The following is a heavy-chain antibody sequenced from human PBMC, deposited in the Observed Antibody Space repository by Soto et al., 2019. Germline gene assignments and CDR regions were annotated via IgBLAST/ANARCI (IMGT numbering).Heavy chain of an antibody. CDR3: ARAKKVIRGPLDY. Sequence: PSETLSLTCTVSGVSISSGDYYWSWIRQPPGKGLEWIGYIYYSGSTYYNPSLKSRVTISVDTSKNQFSLKLSSVTAADTAVYYCARAKKVIRGPLDYWGQGTLVTVSS. V-gene: IGHV4-30-4*01. CDR1: GVSISSGDYY. CDR2: IYYSGST. J-gene: IGHJ4*02. D-gene: IGHD3-3*01.